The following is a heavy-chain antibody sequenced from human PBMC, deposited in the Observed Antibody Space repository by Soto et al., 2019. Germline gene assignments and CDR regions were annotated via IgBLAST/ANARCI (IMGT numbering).Heavy chain of an antibody. D-gene: IGHD6-13*01. CDR2: ITESGVTA. V-gene: IGHV3-23*01. CDR1: GFSFHANA. J-gene: IGHJ3*01. CDR3: AKVPFSSSWNQDAFQV. Sequence: QLLESGGGLVQLGGSLRLSCAASGFSFHANALSWVRQTPGKGLQWVSTITESGVTAYYADSVKGRFSISRDNVKAILYLQMSGLSVEDTAVYYCAKVPFSSSWNQDAFQVWGPGTMVAVSS.